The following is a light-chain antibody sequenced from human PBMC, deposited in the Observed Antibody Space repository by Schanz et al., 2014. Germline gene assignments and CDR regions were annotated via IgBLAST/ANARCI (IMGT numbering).Light chain of an antibody. CDR3: SSYTTISTVV. Sequence: QSALTQPASVSGSPGQSITIPCTGTSSDVGGYNYVSWYQQHPGKAPKLIIYDVSNRPSGVSNRFSGSKSDVTASLTISGLQDEDEADYYCSSYTTISTVVFGGGTKVTV. CDR2: DVS. CDR1: SSDVGGYNY. J-gene: IGLJ2*01. V-gene: IGLV2-14*01.